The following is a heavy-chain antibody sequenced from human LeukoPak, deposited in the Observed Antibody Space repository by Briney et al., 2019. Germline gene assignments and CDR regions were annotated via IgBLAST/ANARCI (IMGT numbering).Heavy chain of an antibody. V-gene: IGHV3-33*01. CDR2: IWYDGSNK. Sequence: GRSLRLSCAASGFTSSSYGMHWVRQAPGKGLEWVAVIWYDGSNKYYADSVKGRFTISRDSSKNTLYLQMNSLRAEDTAVYYCARGSSGWYLLFDYWGQGTLVTVSS. CDR1: GFTSSSYG. J-gene: IGHJ4*02. D-gene: IGHD6-19*01. CDR3: ARGSSGWYLLFDY.